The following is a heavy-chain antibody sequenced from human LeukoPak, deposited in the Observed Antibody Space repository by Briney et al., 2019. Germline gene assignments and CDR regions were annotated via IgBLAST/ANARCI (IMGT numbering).Heavy chain of an antibody. CDR2: ITGDGGTT. J-gene: IGHJ4*02. CDR1: GFTFRNYA. V-gene: IGHV3-64*01. CDR3: ARIYYDRGGHYYDY. D-gene: IGHD3-22*01. Sequence: GGSLRLSCAASGFTFRNYAMHWVRQAPGEGLEYVSAITGDGGTTYYARSVKDRFTISRDNSKNTLYLQMGSLRAEDMAVFYCARIYYDRGGHYYDYWGQGTLVTVSS.